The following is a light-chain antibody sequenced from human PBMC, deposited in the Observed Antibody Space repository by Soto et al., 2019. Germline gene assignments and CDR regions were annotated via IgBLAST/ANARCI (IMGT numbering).Light chain of an antibody. V-gene: IGLV3-21*04. CDR3: QVWDSSSDHIVV. CDR1: NIGSKS. J-gene: IGLJ2*01. CDR2: YDS. Sequence: SYELTQPPSVSVAPGKTARITCGGNNIGSKSVHWYQQKPGQAPVLVIYYDSDRPSGIPERFSGSNSGNTATLTISRVEAGDEADYYCQVWDSSSDHIVVFGGGTKLTVL.